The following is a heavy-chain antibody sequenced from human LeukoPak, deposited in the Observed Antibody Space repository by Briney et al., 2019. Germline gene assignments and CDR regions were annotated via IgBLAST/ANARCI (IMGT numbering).Heavy chain of an antibody. Sequence: QSGGSLRLSCVASGFTFSSYGMHWVRQAPGKGLEGVAVISYDGSNKYYADSVKGRFTISRDNSKNTLYLQMNSLRAVDTAVYYCAKAFPLTSRQFDYWGQGTLVTVSS. D-gene: IGHD1-20*01. CDR1: GFTFSSYG. CDR3: AKAFPLTSRQFDY. J-gene: IGHJ4*02. V-gene: IGHV3-30*18. CDR2: ISYDGSNK.